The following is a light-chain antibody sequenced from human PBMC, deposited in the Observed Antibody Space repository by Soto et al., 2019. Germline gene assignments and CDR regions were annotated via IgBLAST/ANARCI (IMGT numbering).Light chain of an antibody. Sequence: EIVLTQSPSTLSLSPGERATLSCRASQSVRSSYLAWYQQKPGQAPRLLIDGASSRATGIPDRFSGSGSGTDFTLTISRVQPEDFAVYFCQQYGTSPLTFGGGTKVEIK. CDR1: QSVRSSY. CDR2: GAS. CDR3: QQYGTSPLT. V-gene: IGKV3-20*01. J-gene: IGKJ4*01.